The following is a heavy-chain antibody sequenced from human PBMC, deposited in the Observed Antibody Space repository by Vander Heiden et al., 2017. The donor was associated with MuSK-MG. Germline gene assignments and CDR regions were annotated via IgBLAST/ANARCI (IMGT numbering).Heavy chain of an antibody. D-gene: IGHD2-2*03. J-gene: IGHJ5*02. CDR1: GYTFTSYY. CDR2: INPSGGST. V-gene: IGHV1-46*01. CDR3: ARDLGGYCSSTSCYEVGWFDP. Sequence: QVQLVQSGAEVKKPGASVKVSCKASGYTFTSYYMHWVRQAPGQGLEWMGRINPSGGSTSYAQKFQGRVTMTRDTSTSTVYMELSSLRSEDTAVYYCARDLGGYCSSTSCYEVGWFDPWGQGTLVTVSS.